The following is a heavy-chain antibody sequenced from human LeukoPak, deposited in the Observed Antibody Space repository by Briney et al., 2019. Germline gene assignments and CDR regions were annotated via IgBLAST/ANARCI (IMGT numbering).Heavy chain of an antibody. Sequence: AAVKVSCKASGYTFTSYDINWVRQATGQGLEWMGWMNPNSGNTGYAQKFQGRVTMTSNTSISTAYMELSSLRSEDTAVYDCARGHITRYSGSYLDYWGQGTLVTVSS. CDR1: GYTFTSYD. CDR3: ARGHITRYSGSYLDY. D-gene: IGHD1-26*01. CDR2: MNPNSGNT. J-gene: IGHJ4*02. V-gene: IGHV1-8*01.